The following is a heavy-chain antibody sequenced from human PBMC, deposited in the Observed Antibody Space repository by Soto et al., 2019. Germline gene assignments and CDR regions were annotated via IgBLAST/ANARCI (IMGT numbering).Heavy chain of an antibody. CDR3: ARTVLGPDLLADSFVDYYYYMDV. Sequence: PSETLSLTCTVSGGSISSGGYYWSWIRQHPGKGLEWIGYIYYSGSTNYNPSLKSRVTLSVDTSRNQFSLRLSSVTAADTAVYYCARTVLGPDLLADSFVDYYYYMDVWGQGTTVTVSS. CDR2: IYYSGST. D-gene: IGHD3-9*01. V-gene: IGHV4-30-4*08. CDR1: GGSISSGGYY. J-gene: IGHJ6*03.